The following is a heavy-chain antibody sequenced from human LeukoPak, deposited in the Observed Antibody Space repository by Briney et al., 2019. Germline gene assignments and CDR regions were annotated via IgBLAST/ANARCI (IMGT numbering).Heavy chain of an antibody. CDR1: GYTFTGYY. V-gene: IGHV1-2*02. CDR3: ATHSTRIAVRPSDYYYYMDV. Sequence: ASVKVSCKASGYTFTGYYMHWVRQAPGQGLEWMGWINPNSGGTNYAQKFQGRVTMTRDTSISTAYMELSRLRSDDTAVYYCATHSTRIAVRPSDYYYYMDVWGKGTTVTVSS. D-gene: IGHD6-6*01. J-gene: IGHJ6*03. CDR2: INPNSGGT.